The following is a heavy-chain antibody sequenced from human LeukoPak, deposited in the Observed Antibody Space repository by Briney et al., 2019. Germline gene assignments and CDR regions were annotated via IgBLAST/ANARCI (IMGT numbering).Heavy chain of an antibody. V-gene: IGHV3-23*01. J-gene: IGHJ4*02. CDR1: GFTFSSYG. D-gene: IGHD6-13*01. CDR3: AREPPYSSSWTVFDS. Sequence: TGGSLRLSCAASGFTFSSYGMSWVRQAPGKGLEWVSAISGSGDRTYYADSVKGRFTISRDNAKNSLYLQMNSLRAEDSALYYCAREPPYSSSWTVFDSWGQGTLVTVSS. CDR2: ISGSGDRT.